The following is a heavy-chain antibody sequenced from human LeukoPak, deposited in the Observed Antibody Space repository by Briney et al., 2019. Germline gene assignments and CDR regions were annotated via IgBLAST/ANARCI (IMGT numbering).Heavy chain of an antibody. D-gene: IGHD6-13*01. V-gene: IGHV4-39*07. CDR1: GGSISSSSYY. CDR3: ARGVDPEQQLAPYFDY. J-gene: IGHJ4*02. Sequence: SETLSLTCTVSGGSISSSSYYWGWIRQPPGKGLEWIGSIYYSGSTYYNPSLKSRVTISVDTSKNQFSLKLSSVTAADTAVYYCARGVDPEQQLAPYFDYWGQGTLVTVSS. CDR2: IYYSGST.